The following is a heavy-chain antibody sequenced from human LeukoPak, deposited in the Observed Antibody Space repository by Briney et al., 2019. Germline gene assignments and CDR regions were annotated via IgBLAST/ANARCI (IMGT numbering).Heavy chain of an antibody. J-gene: IGHJ4*01. D-gene: IGHD1-1*01. CDR1: GYTITGYY. V-gene: IGHV1-2*02. Sequence: GASVKVSYKASGYTITGYYIHWVRQAPGQGLEWMGWINPNSGDTNYAQKFQGRVTMTRDTSINTAFMELSRLRSDDTAVYYCARDRHWNQGNFDYWGHGTLVTVSS. CDR2: INPNSGDT. CDR3: ARDRHWNQGNFDY.